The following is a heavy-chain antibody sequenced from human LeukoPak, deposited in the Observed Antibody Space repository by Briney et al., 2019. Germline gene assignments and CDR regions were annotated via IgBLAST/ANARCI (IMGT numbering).Heavy chain of an antibody. CDR2: ISSRGGTV. V-gene: IGHV3-48*03. J-gene: IGHJ3*02. CDR3: AKELTPDRSGFDAFHI. D-gene: IGHD6-19*01. CDR1: GFTFSDYE. Sequence: GGSLRLSCAASGFTFSDYEMDWVRQSPERGLEWVSYISSRGGTVYYADSVKGRFTISRDNAKNSLHLQMNSLRAEDTAIYYCAKELTPDRSGFDAFHIWGQGTMVTVSS.